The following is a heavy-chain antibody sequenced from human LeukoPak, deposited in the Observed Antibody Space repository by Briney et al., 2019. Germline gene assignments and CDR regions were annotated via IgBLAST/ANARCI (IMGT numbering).Heavy chain of an antibody. J-gene: IGHJ5*02. CDR3: ARTYQDANWFDP. CDR2: ISSNGGST. V-gene: IGHV3-64*02. Sequence: GGSLRLSCAASGFTFSSYAMHWVRQAPGKGLEYVSAISSNGGSTYYADSVKGRFTISRDNSKNTLYLQMGSLRAEDMAVYYCARTYQDANWFDPWGQGTLVTVSS. CDR1: GFTFSSYA.